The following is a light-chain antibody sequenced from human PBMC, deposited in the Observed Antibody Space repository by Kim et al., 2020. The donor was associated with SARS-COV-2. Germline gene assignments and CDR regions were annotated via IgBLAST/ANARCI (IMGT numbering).Light chain of an antibody. CDR3: QQAYSVPLT. Sequence: IQMTQSPSFLSASVGDRVTIKCRASQGIASKLNWYQHKPGKAPTLLIHSVSTLHSGVPPRFSADVSGTEFTLTINNLQPEDFATYYGQQAYSVPLTFGAGTKVDIK. V-gene: IGKV1-39*01. CDR1: QGIASK. CDR2: SVS. J-gene: IGKJ4*01.